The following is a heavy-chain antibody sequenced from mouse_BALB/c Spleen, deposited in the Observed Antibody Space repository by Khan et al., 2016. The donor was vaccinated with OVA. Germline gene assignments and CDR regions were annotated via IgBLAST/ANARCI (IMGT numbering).Heavy chain of an antibody. V-gene: IGHV1S41*01. D-gene: IGHD1-1*01. CDR2: IGPGSGNA. J-gene: IGHJ4*01. CDR1: GYTFTSYW. Sequence: DLVKPGASVKLSCKASGYTFTSYWINWIKQRPGQGLEWIGRIGPGSGNAYYNEMFKGKATLTVDPSSSTAYIQLSSLSSEATVVYFCASENYYGRTCYAIDYWGQGTSVTVSA. CDR3: ASENYYGRTCYAIDY.